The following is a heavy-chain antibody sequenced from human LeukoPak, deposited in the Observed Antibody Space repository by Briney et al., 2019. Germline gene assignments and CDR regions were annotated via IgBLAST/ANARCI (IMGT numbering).Heavy chain of an antibody. D-gene: IGHD5-18*01. Sequence: PGGSLRLSCAASGFTFSSYAMSWVRQAPGKGLEWVSAISGSGGSTYYADSVKGRFTISRDNSENTLYLQMNSLRAEDTAVYYCAKDPGGYSYGPQLDYWGQGTLVTVSS. CDR3: AKDPGGYSYGPQLDY. V-gene: IGHV3-23*01. J-gene: IGHJ4*02. CDR1: GFTFSSYA. CDR2: ISGSGGST.